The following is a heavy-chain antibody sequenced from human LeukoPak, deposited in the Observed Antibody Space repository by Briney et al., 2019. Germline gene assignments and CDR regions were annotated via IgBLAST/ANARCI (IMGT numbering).Heavy chain of an antibody. CDR3: ARVASGWSHFDY. J-gene: IGHJ4*02. CDR1: GFTFRSYW. V-gene: IGHV3-74*01. CDR2: ISSDGSST. Sequence: GGSLRLSCVASGFTFRSYWMHWVRQAPGKGLVWVSRISSDGSSTSYADSVKGRFTISRGNAKNTLYMQMNSLRVEDTAVYYCARVASGWSHFDYWGQGTLVTVSS. D-gene: IGHD6-19*01.